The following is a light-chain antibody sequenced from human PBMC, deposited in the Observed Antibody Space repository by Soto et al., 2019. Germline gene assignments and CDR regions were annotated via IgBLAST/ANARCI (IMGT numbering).Light chain of an antibody. V-gene: IGKV3-20*01. Sequence: EIVLTQSPDTLSLFPGERATLSCRASQSVSSTYLAWYQQKPVQAPRPLISAASSRATGTPDRFSGGGSGTDFTLTISRLEPEDFAVYYCQQYGSSRWTFGQGTKVDIK. CDR3: QQYGSSRWT. CDR1: QSVSSTY. J-gene: IGKJ1*01. CDR2: AAS.